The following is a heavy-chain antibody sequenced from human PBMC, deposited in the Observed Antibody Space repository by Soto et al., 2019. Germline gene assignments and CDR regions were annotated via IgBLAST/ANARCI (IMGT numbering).Heavy chain of an antibody. Sequence: VQLVQSGAEVKEPGTSVKVSCKTSGYTFTDYYIHWVRQAPGQGPEWMGLINPSEVSTTYAQKFQGRVSMTTDTSTSTIYMELSSLRCEDTALYYCARGSYYESTGFGDNCGQGTLVTVSS. D-gene: IGHD3-22*01. J-gene: IGHJ4*02. CDR2: INPSEVST. CDR3: ARGSYYESTGFGDN. V-gene: IGHV1-46*01. CDR1: GYTFTDYY.